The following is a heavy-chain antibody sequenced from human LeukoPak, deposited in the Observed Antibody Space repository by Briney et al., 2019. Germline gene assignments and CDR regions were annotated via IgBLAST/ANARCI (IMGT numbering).Heavy chain of an antibody. J-gene: IGHJ4*02. CDR1: GYTFTSYA. V-gene: IGHV1-3*01. D-gene: IGHD6-19*01. CDR2: INAGKGNT. CDR3: AREGTIAVAGTWGY. Sequence: ASVKVSCKASGYTFTSYAMHWVRQAPGQRLEWMGWINAGKGNTKYSQKFQGRVTITRDTSASTAYMELSSLRSEDTAVYYCAREGTIAVAGTWGYWGQGTLVTVSS.